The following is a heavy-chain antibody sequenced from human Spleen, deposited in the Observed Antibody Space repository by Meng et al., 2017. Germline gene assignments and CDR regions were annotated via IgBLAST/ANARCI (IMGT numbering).Heavy chain of an antibody. V-gene: IGHV4-34*01. CDR2: INHSGST. CDR3: ARGPTTMAHDVDY. CDR1: GGSFSDYY. D-gene: IGHD4-11*01. J-gene: IGHJ4*02. Sequence: GSLRLSCVVSGGSFSDYYWSWIRQPPGEGLEWIGEINHSGSTNYNPSLESRATISVDTSQNNLSLKLSSVTAADSAVYYCARGPTTMAHDVDYWGQGTLVTVSS.